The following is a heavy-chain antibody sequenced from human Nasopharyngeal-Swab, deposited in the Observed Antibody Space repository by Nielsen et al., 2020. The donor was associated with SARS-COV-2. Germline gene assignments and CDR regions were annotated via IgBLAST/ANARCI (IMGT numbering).Heavy chain of an antibody. Sequence: GESLKISCAASGFTFSSYSMNWVRQAPGKGLEWVSYISSGSSTIYYADSVKGRFTISRDNAKNSLYLQMNSLRDEDTAVYYCARAHYDSSGYYYFDYWGQGTLVTVSS. V-gene: IGHV3-48*02. CDR1: GFTFSSYS. J-gene: IGHJ4*02. CDR2: ISSGSSTI. CDR3: ARAHYDSSGYYYFDY. D-gene: IGHD3-22*01.